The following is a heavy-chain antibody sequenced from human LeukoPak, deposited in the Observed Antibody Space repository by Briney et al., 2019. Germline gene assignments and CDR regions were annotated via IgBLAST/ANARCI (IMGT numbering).Heavy chain of an antibody. CDR2: IIPIFGTA. V-gene: IGHV1-69*05. J-gene: IGHJ2*01. CDR3: ARVVVITKWYFDL. D-gene: IGHD3-22*01. CDR1: GGTFSSYA. Sequence: SVKVSCKASGGTFSSYAISWVRQAPGQGLEWMGGIIPIFGTANYAQKFQGRGTITTDESTSTAYMELSSLRSEDTAVYYCARVVVITKWYFDLWGRGTLVTVSS.